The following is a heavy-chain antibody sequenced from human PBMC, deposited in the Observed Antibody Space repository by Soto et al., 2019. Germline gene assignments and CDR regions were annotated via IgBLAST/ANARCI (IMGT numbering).Heavy chain of an antibody. Sequence: SETLSLTCTVSGGSISSYYWSWIRQPPGKGLEWIGYIYYSGSTNYNPSLKSRVTISVDTSKNQFSLKLSSVTAADTAVYYCAGASVAGINWFDPWGQGTLVTVSS. D-gene: IGHD6-19*01. CDR3: AGASVAGINWFDP. V-gene: IGHV4-59*01. J-gene: IGHJ5*02. CDR2: IYYSGST. CDR1: GGSISSYY.